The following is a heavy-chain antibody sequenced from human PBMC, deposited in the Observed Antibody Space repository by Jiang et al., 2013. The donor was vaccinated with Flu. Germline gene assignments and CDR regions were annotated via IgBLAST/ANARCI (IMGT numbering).Heavy chain of an antibody. J-gene: IGHJ2*01. CDR1: GDSVSSNSAA. CDR3: ARGRGYCSSTSCYAYWYFDL. V-gene: IGHV6-1*01. D-gene: IGHD2-2*01. CDR2: TYYRSKWYN. Sequence: AISGDSVSSNSAAWNWIRQSPSRGLEWLGRTYYRSKWYNDYAVSVKSRITINPDTSKNQFSLQLNSVTPEDTAVYYCARGRGYCSSTSCYAYWYFDLWGRGTLVTVSS.